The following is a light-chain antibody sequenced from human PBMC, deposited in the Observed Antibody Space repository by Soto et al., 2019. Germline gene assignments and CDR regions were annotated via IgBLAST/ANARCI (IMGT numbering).Light chain of an antibody. CDR3: NSYTISSTYV. Sequence: SALTQTASVSGSPGQSITISCTGTSRDVGGYNYVSWYQQHPGKAPKLIIYEVSNRPSGVSNRFSGSKSGNTASLTISGLQAEDEADYYCNSYTISSTYVFGTGTKVTVL. CDR2: EVS. J-gene: IGLJ1*01. CDR1: SRDVGGYNY. V-gene: IGLV2-14*01.